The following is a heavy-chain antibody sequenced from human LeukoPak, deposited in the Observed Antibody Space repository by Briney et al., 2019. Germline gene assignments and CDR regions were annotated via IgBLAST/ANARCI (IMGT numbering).Heavy chain of an antibody. J-gene: IGHJ4*02. V-gene: IGHV3-66*02. D-gene: IGHD4-17*01. CDR1: GFTVSSNY. CDR3: AARRLTVTTEIDY. CDR2: ISGSGDST. Sequence: GGSLRLSCAASGFTVSSNYMSWVRQAPGKGLEWVSVISGSGDSTYYADSVKGRFTISRDNSKNTLYLQMNSLRPEDTAVYYCAARRLTVTTEIDYWGQGTLVTVSS.